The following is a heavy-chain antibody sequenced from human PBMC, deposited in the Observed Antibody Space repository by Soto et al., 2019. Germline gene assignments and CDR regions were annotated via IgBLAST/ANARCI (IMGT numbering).Heavy chain of an antibody. CDR3: VKDLYDYNYMYYFDF. J-gene: IGHJ4*02. CDR2: ISFDGDNK. V-gene: IGHV3-30*18. CDR1: GFTFSTFG. D-gene: IGHD4-4*01. Sequence: PGGSLRLSCAASGFTFSTFGIHWVRQAPGKGLEWVAVISFDGDNKYYADSVKGRFTISRDNSRNTVYLQMNSLRHGDTAVYHCVKDLYDYNYMYYFDFWGQGTLVIVSS.